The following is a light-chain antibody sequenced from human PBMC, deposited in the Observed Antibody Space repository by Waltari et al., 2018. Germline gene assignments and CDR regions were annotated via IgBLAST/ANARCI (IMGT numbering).Light chain of an antibody. J-gene: IGKJ5*01. CDR1: QSVTHH. V-gene: IGKV3-11*01. CDR2: DAS. CDR3: QQRSDWPIT. Sequence: EIVLTQSPATLSLSPGERATLSCRASQSVTHHLSWYQQKPGQAPRLLIYDASTRATAIPAKFRGSGSATDFTLTISSLEPEDFAVYYCQQRSDWPITFGPGTRLDIK.